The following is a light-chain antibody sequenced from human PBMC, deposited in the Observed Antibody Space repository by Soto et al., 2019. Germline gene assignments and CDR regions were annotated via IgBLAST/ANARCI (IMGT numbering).Light chain of an antibody. CDR2: DDY. V-gene: IGLV3-21*02. Sequence: SYELTQPPSVSVGPGQTAWITCGGDNIGSKSVHWYQQKPGQAPVLVVYDDYDRPSGIPERFSGSNSGNTATLTISRVDAGDEADYYCHVWDSSSDHVVFGGGTKVTVL. J-gene: IGLJ2*01. CDR3: HVWDSSSDHVV. CDR1: NIGSKS.